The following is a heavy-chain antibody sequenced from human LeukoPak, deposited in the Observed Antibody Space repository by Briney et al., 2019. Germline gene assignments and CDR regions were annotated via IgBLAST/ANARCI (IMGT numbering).Heavy chain of an antibody. J-gene: IGHJ4*02. D-gene: IGHD2-2*02. CDR1: GFTFSSYA. CDR2: ISYDGSNK. Sequence: GGSLRLSCAASGFTFSSYAMHWVRQAPGKGLEWVAVISYDGSNKYYADSVKGRFTISRDNSKNTLYLQMNSLRAEDTAVYYCARRAGDCSSTSCYTGGYYFDYWGQGTLATVSS. V-gene: IGHV3-30-3*01. CDR3: ARRAGDCSSTSCYTGGYYFDY.